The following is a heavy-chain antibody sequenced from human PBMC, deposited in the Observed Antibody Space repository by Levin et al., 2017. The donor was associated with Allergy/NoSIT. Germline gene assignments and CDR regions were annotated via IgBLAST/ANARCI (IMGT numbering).Heavy chain of an antibody. CDR1: GGSISSSNW. J-gene: IGHJ4*02. CDR2: IYHSGST. V-gene: IGHV4-4*02. D-gene: IGHD4-17*01. Sequence: MTSETLSLTCAVSGGSISSSNWWSWVRQPPGKGLEWIGEIYHSGSTNYNPSLKSRVTISVDKSKNQFSLKLSSVTAADTAVYYCAREGESTVTTHFDYWGQGTLVTVSS. CDR3: AREGESTVTTHFDY.